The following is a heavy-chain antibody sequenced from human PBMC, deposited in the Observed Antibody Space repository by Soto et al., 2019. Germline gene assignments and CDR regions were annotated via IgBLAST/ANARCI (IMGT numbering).Heavy chain of an antibody. V-gene: IGHV1-18*01. D-gene: IGHD5-18*01. J-gene: IGHJ4*02. CDR1: GYTFTSYG. Sequence: GASVKVSCKASGYTFTSYGISWVRQAPGQGLEWMGWISAYNGNTNYAQKLQGRVTMTTDTSTSTAYMELRSLRSDDTAVYYYARVSWIQLWFFFDYWGQGTLVTVSS. CDR2: ISAYNGNT. CDR3: ARVSWIQLWFFFDY.